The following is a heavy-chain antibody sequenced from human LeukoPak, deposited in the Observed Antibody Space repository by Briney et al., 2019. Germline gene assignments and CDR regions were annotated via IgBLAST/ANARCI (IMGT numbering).Heavy chain of an antibody. D-gene: IGHD2-2*01. V-gene: IGHV4-34*01. CDR2: INHSGST. CDR1: GGSFSGCY. CDR3: ARGGGYCSSTSCYARLSTYYYGMDV. J-gene: IGHJ6*04. Sequence: PSETLSLTCAVYGGSFSGCYWSWIRQPPGKGLEWIGEINHSGSTNYNPSLKSRVTISVDTSKNQFSLKLSSVTAADTAVYYCARGGGYCSSTSCYARLSTYYYGMDVWGKGTTVTVSS.